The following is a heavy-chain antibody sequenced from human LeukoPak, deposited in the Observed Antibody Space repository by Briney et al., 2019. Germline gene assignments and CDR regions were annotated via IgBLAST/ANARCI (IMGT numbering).Heavy chain of an antibody. Sequence: GGSLRLSCAASGFTFSSYWMSWVRQAPGKGLEWVANIKQDGSEKYYVDSVEGRFTISRDNAKNSLYLQMNSLRAEDTAVYYCARVDVLRYFDWLLHTFYYYGMDVWGQGTTVTVSS. CDR2: IKQDGSEK. CDR1: GFTFSSYW. V-gene: IGHV3-7*04. D-gene: IGHD3-9*01. CDR3: ARVDVLRYFDWLLHTFYYYGMDV. J-gene: IGHJ6*02.